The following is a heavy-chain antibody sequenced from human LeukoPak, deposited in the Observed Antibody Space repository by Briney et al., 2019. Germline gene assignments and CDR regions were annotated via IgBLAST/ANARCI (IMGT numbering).Heavy chain of an antibody. V-gene: IGHV4-59*08. CDR1: GGSISSYY. CDR2: IYYSGST. CDR3: ARSDFWSGYYAPNYYYGMDV. J-gene: IGHJ6*01. D-gene: IGHD3-3*01. Sequence: PSETLSLTCTVSGGSISSYYWSWIRQPPGKGLEWIGYIYYSGSTNYNPSLKSRVTISVDTSKNQFSLKLSSVTAADTAVHYCARSDFWSGYYAPNYYYGMDVRGQGTTVTVSS.